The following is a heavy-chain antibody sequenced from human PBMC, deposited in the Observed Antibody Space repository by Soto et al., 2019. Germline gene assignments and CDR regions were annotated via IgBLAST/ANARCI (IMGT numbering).Heavy chain of an antibody. Sequence: SETLSLTCAVDGGSFSGYYWSWIRQPPGKGLEWIGEINHSGSTNYNPSLKSRVTILVDTSKNQYSLRLSSVTAADTAVYYCARGRVAARRIWFDPWGQGTLVTVSS. CDR3: ARGRVAARRIWFDP. D-gene: IGHD6-6*01. V-gene: IGHV4-34*01. CDR1: GGSFSGYY. CDR2: INHSGST. J-gene: IGHJ5*02.